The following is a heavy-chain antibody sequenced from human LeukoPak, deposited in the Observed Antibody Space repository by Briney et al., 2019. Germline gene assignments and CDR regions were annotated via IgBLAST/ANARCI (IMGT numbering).Heavy chain of an antibody. CDR3: ARVLGGDKRYYFDY. J-gene: IGHJ4*02. CDR1: GGSFSGYY. D-gene: IGHD2-21*02. V-gene: IGHV4-34*01. Sequence: NPSETLSLTCAVYGGSFSGYYWSWIRQPPGKGLEWMGEINHSGSTNYNPSLKSRVTISVDTSKNQFSLKLSSVTAADTAVYYCARVLGGDKRYYFDYWGQGTLVTVSS. CDR2: INHSGST.